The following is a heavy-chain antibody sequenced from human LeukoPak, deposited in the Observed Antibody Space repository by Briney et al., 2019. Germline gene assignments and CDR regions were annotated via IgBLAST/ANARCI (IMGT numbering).Heavy chain of an antibody. Sequence: SETLSLTCTVSGVSISSSNSYWGWIRQPPGKGLEWVGSIYHRGSTNYNPSLSSRVTISLDRSKKMFSLKLTSVTAADTAVYFCARGAEYYAIWRGYAGYSDYWGQGISVTVSS. V-gene: IGHV4-39*07. CDR1: GVSISSSNSY. J-gene: IGHJ4*02. D-gene: IGHD3-3*01. CDR3: ARGAEYYAIWRGYAGYSDY. CDR2: IYHRGST.